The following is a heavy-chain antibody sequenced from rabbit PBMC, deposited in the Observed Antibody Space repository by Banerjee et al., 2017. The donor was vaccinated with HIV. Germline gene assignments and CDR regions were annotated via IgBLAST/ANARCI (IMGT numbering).Heavy chain of an antibody. J-gene: IGHJ4*01. D-gene: IGHD1-1*01. V-gene: IGHV1S40*01. Sequence: QSLEESGGDLVKPGASLTLTCTASGFSFSSSYYMCWVRQAPGKRPEWIACIYTGDGDAYYASWAKGRFTTSKTSSTVDLKMTSLTAADTATYFCARDLADVIGWNFNLWGPGTLVTVS. CDR2: IYTGDGDA. CDR3: ARDLADVIGWNFNL. CDR1: GFSFSSSYY.